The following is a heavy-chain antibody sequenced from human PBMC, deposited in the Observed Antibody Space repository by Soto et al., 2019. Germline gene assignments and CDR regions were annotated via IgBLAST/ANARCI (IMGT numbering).Heavy chain of an antibody. J-gene: IGHJ6*02. D-gene: IGHD3-10*01. CDR1: GGSFSGYY. CDR2: INHSGST. CDR3: ARSGVSSGSYSEVDV. Sequence: SETLSLTCAVYGGSFSGYYWSWIRQPPGKGLEWIGEINHSGSTNYNPSLKSRVTISVDTSKNQFSLKLSSVTAADTAVYYCARSGVSSGSYSEVDVWGQGTTVTVSS. V-gene: IGHV4-34*01.